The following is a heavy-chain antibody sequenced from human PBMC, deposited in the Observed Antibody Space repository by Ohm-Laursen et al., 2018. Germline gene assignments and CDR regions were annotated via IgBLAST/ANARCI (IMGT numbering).Heavy chain of an antibody. Sequence: SVKVSCKASGGTFSSYAISWVRQAPGQGLEWMGRIIPILGIANYAQKFQGRVTITADKSTSTAYMELSSLRSEDTAVYYCARAPPDYYDSSGYFDYWGQGTLVTVSS. D-gene: IGHD3-22*01. CDR3: ARAPPDYYDSSGYFDY. V-gene: IGHV1-69*04. J-gene: IGHJ4*02. CDR1: GGTFSSYA. CDR2: IIPILGIA.